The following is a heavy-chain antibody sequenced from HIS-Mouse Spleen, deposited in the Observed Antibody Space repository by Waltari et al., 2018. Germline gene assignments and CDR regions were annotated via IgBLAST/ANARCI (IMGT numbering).Heavy chain of an antibody. V-gene: IGHV4-59*01. CDR1: GGSISSYY. D-gene: IGHD6-6*01. Sequence: QVQLQESGPGLVKPSETLSLTCTVSGGSISSYYWSWIRQPPGKGLEWIGYIYYSGSTNYDPSLKSRVTISVDTSKNQFSLKLSSVTAADTAVYYCARVIAARDAFDIWGQGTMVTVSS. J-gene: IGHJ3*02. CDR3: ARVIAARDAFDI. CDR2: IYYSGST.